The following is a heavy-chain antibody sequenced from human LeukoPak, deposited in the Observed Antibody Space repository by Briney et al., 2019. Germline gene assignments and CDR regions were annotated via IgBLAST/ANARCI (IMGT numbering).Heavy chain of an antibody. Sequence: SVKVSCKASGGTFSSYAISWVRQAPGQGLEWMGRIIPIFGTANYAQKFQGRVTITTDESTSTAYMELSSLRSEDTAVYYCAKPHCSGGNCYEYFQHWGQGTLVTVSS. CDR3: AKPHCSGGNCYEYFQH. CDR2: IIPIFGTA. D-gene: IGHD2-15*01. CDR1: GGTFSSYA. V-gene: IGHV1-69*05. J-gene: IGHJ1*01.